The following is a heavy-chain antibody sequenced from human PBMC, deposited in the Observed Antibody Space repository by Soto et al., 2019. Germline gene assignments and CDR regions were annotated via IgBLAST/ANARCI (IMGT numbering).Heavy chain of an antibody. CDR2: IIPIFGTA. CDR3: ARGFNLVATNKLVY. CDR1: GGTFSSYA. J-gene: IGHJ4*02. D-gene: IGHD5-12*01. Sequence: SVKVSCKASGGTFSSYAISWVRQAPGQGLEWMGGIIPIFGTANYAQKFQGRVTITADESTSTAYMELSSLRSEDTAVYYCARGFNLVATNKLVYWGQGTLVTVSS. V-gene: IGHV1-69*13.